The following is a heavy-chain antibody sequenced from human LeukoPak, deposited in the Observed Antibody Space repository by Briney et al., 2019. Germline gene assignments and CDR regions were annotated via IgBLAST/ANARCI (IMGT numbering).Heavy chain of an antibody. CDR3: ARPPPQYYYDSSGYYYSGRQNYFDY. D-gene: IGHD3-22*01. CDR2: INHSGST. CDR1: GGSFSDYY. J-gene: IGHJ4*02. V-gene: IGHV4-34*01. Sequence: SETLSLTCAVYGGSFSDYYWSWIRQPPGKGLEWIGEINHSGSTNYNPSLKSRVTISVDTSKNQFSLKLSSVTVADTAVYYCARPPPQYYYDSSGYYYSGRQNYFDYWGQGTLVTVSS.